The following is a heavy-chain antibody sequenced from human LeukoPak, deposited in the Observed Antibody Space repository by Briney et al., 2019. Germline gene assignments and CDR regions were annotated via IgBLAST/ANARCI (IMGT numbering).Heavy chain of an antibody. V-gene: IGHV1-18*01. CDR3: ARGDKQLLFKRNKGGFDP. CDR1: GYTFTSYG. D-gene: IGHD1-1*01. J-gene: IGHJ5*02. Sequence: ASVKVSCKASGYTFTSYGISWVRQAPGQGLEWMGWISAYNGNTNYAQKLQGRVTMTTDTSTSTAYMELRSLRSDDTAVYYCARGDKQLLFKRNKGGFDPWGQGTLVTVSS. CDR2: ISAYNGNT.